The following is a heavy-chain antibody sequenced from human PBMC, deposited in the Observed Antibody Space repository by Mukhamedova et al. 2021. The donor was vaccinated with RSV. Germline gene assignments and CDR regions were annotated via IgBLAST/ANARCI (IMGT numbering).Heavy chain of an antibody. CDR2: IKQDGSEK. D-gene: IGHD2-15*01. V-gene: IGHV3-7*01. J-gene: IGHJ3*02. Sequence: VISIKQDGSEKYYLYSVKGRFTISRDNAKNSLYVQMNSLRAEDTAVYYCASHAGDMGNAFDIWCQGTMV. CDR3: ASHAGDMGNAFDI.